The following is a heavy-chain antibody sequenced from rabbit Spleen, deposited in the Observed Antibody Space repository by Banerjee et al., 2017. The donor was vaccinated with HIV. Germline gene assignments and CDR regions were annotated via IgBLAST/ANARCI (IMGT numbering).Heavy chain of an antibody. D-gene: IGHD4-1*01. Sequence: QSLEESGGDLVKPEGSLTLTCKASGFSFSDRDVMCWVRQAPGKGLQWIACINAVTGKAVYASWAKGRFTFSKTSSTTVTLQMTSLTAADTATYFCARSGYVGWGGDGDLMGNKLWGPGTLVTVS. CDR3: ARSGYVGWGGDGDLMGNKL. V-gene: IGHV1S40*01. CDR1: GFSFSDRDV. CDR2: INAVTGKA. J-gene: IGHJ4*01.